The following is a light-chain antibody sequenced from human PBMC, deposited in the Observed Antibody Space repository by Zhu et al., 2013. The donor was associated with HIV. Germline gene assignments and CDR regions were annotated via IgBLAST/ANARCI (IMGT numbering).Light chain of an antibody. Sequence: QSVLTQPPSASGTPGQRVTISCSGSSSNIGTNTVNWYQQLPGTAPKLLIYSNNQRPSGVPDRFSGSKSGTSASLAISGLQSEDEADYYCAAWDDSLRNNVFGTGTKLTVL. CDR3: AAWDDSLRNNV. J-gene: IGLJ1*01. CDR2: SNN. CDR1: SSNIGTNT. V-gene: IGLV1-44*01.